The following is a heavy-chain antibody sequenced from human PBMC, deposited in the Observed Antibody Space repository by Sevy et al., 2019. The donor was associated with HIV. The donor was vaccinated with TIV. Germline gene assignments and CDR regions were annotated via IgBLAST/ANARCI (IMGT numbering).Heavy chain of an antibody. CDR1: GGSFSSSSYY. CDR2: TYTSGST. J-gene: IGHJ4*02. V-gene: IGHV4-61*02. D-gene: IGHD6-19*01. Sequence: SETLSLTCTVSGGSFSSSSYYWNWIRQPAGRGLEWIGRTYTSGSTNYNPSLKSRVTMSVDTSKNQFSLKLSSVTAADTAVYYCAGRIAVAAFDYWGQGNLVTVSS. CDR3: AGRIAVAAFDY.